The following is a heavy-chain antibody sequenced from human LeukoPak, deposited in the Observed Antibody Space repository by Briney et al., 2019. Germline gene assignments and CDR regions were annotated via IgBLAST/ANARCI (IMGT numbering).Heavy chain of an antibody. CDR3: ARDVVAAAIDY. CDR1: GGSFSGYY. Sequence: ETLSLTCAVYGGSFSGYYWSWVRQAPGKGLEWVANIKQDGSEKYYVDSVKGRFTISRDNAKNSLYLQMNSLRAEDTAVYYCARDVVAAAIDYWGQGTLVTVSS. CDR2: IKQDGSEK. J-gene: IGHJ4*02. V-gene: IGHV3-7*03. D-gene: IGHD6-13*01.